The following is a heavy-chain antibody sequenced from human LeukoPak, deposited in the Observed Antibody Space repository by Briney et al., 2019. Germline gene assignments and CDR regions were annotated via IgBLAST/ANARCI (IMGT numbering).Heavy chain of an antibody. CDR1: GFTFSSYA. J-gene: IGHJ4*02. D-gene: IGHD3-22*01. CDR3: AKGRPLRSGSGYYSDY. V-gene: IGHV3-23*01. Sequence: PGGSLRLSCAASGFTFSSYAMSWVHQAPGKGLEWVSAISGSGGSTYYADSVKGRFTISRDNSKNTLYPQMNSLRAEDTAVYYCAKGRPLRSGSGYYSDYWGQGTLVTVSS. CDR2: ISGSGGST.